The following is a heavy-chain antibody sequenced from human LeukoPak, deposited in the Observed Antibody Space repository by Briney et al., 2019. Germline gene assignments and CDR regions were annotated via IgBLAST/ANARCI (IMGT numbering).Heavy chain of an antibody. CDR2: IYYSGST. CDR1: GGSISSYY. CDR3: ARGYYDFWSGQRWYYFDY. Sequence: ETLSLTCTVSGGSISSYYWSWIRQTPGKGLEWIGYIYYSGSTNYNPSLKSRVTISVDTSKNQFSLKLSSVTAADTAVYYCARGYYDFWSGQRWYYFDYWGQGTLVTVSS. J-gene: IGHJ4*02. D-gene: IGHD3-3*01. V-gene: IGHV4-59*08.